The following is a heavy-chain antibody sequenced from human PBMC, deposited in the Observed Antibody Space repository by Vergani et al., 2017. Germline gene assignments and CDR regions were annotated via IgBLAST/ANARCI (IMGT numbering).Heavy chain of an antibody. V-gene: IGHV4-39*01. CDR2: IYDSRNN. D-gene: IGHD6-6*01. CDR1: GMSISNNDYY. Sequence: QLQLQESGPRLVKPSETLSLTCSLSGMSISNNDYYWGWLRHPPGEGVVGIGSIYDSRNNNYSPSLKSRVSISVDTSKNHFSLNLTSVTAADTAVYYCARHLRQLARNDVFDIWGHGTLVTVSS. J-gene: IGHJ3*02. CDR3: ARHLRQLARNDVFDI.